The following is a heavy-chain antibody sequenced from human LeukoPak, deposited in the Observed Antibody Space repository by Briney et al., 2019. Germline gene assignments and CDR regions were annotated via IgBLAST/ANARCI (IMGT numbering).Heavy chain of an antibody. CDR2: IKSKTDGGTT. J-gene: IGHJ4*02. D-gene: IGHD3-10*01. CDR3: TTGNFAVRGVITYYFDY. CDR1: GFTFSNAW. Sequence: GGSLRLSCAASGFTFSNAWMSWVHQAPGKGLEWVGRIKSKTDGGTTDYAAPVKGRFTISRDDSKNTLYLQMNSLKTEDTAVYYCTTGNFAVRGVITYYFDYWGQGTLVTVSS. V-gene: IGHV3-15*01.